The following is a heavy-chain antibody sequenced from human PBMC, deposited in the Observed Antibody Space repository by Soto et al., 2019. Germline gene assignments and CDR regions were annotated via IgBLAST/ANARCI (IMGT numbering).Heavy chain of an antibody. V-gene: IGHV3-23*01. J-gene: IGHJ1*01. D-gene: IGHD3-3*01. CDR3: AKPRAGTGVVTQNEYFQH. Sequence: GGSLRLSCAASGFTFSSYAMSWVRQAPGKGLEWVSAISGSGGSTYYADSVKGRFTISRDNSKNTLYLQMNSLRAEDTAVYYCAKPRAGTGVVTQNEYFQHWGQGTLVTVSS. CDR1: GFTFSSYA. CDR2: ISGSGGST.